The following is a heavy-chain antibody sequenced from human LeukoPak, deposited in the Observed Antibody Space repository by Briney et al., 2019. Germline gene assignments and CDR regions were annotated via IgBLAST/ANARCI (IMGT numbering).Heavy chain of an antibody. J-gene: IGHJ4*02. CDR3: ARDPRGTMVRGESNFDY. V-gene: IGHV3-66*01. Sequence: PGGSLRLSCAASGFTVSSNYMSWVRQAPGKGLEWVSVIYSGGSTYYADSVKGRFTISRDNSKNTLYLQMNSLRAEDTAVYYCARDPRGTMVRGESNFDYWGQGTLVTVSS. CDR2: IYSGGST. D-gene: IGHD3-10*01. CDR1: GFTVSSNY.